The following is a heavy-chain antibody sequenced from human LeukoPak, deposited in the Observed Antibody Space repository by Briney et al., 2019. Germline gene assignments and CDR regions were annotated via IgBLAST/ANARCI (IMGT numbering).Heavy chain of an antibody. CDR2: ISAYNGNT. CDR3: ARDDRDYGDFPIYY. D-gene: IGHD4-17*01. V-gene: IGHV1-18*01. CDR1: GYTFTSYG. J-gene: IGHJ4*02. Sequence: GASVKVSCKASGYTFTSYGISWVRQAPGQGLEWMEWISAYNGNTNYAQKLQGRVTMTTDTSTSTAYMELRSLRSDDTAVYYCARDDRDYGDFPIYYWGQGTLVTVSS.